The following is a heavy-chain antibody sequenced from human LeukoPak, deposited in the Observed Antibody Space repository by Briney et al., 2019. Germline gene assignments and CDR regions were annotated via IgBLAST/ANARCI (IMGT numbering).Heavy chain of an antibody. CDR2: ISGSGGST. CDR3: AKDRSALGYFDY. J-gene: IGHJ4*02. V-gene: IGHV3-23*01. CDR1: GFTFSDYY. D-gene: IGHD7-27*01. Sequence: GGSLRLSCAASGFTFSDYYMSWVRQAPGKGLEWVSAISGSGGSTYYADSVKGRFTISRDNSKNTLYLQMNSLRAEDTAVYYCAKDRSALGYFDYWGQGTLVTVSS.